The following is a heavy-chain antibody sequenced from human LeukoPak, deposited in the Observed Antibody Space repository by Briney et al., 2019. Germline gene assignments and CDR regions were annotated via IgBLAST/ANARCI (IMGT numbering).Heavy chain of an antibody. J-gene: IGHJ5*02. V-gene: IGHV4-39*01. CDR2: VHFSGDI. CDR1: GGSLNFKTNS. CDR3: ARLPTGYPNWFDA. D-gene: IGHD3-9*01. Sequence: PSETLSLTCTVSGGSLNFKTNSRAWVRQPPGRSLEWIGAVHFSGDIYYNPSVMSRVTISVDRSKNQYFLRLNSLTATDTAIYYCARLPTGYPNWFDAWGRGILVPVSS.